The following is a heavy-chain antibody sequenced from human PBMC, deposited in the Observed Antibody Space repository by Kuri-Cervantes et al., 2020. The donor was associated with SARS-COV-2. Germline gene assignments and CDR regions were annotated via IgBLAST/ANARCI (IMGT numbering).Heavy chain of an antibody. CDR2: INPSGGST. J-gene: IGHJ4*02. Sequence: ASVKVPCKASGYTFTSYYMHWVRQAPGQGLEWMGIINPSGGSTSYAQKFQGRVTMTRDTSTSTVYMELSSLRSEDTAVYYCARSPSNGDYDGWFDYWGQGTLVTVSS. CDR1: GYTFTSYY. CDR3: ARSPSNGDYDGWFDY. V-gene: IGHV1-46*01. D-gene: IGHD4-17*01.